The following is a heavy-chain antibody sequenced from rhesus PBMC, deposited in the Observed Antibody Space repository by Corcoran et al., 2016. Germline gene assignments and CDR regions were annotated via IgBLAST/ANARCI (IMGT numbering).Heavy chain of an antibody. Sequence: QLQLQESGPGLVKPSETLSVTCAVSGGSISSSYWSWIRQAQGKGLEWIGYIYGSGSSTNYNPSLKSRVTRSVDTAKNQLSLKLSSVTTADTAVYYCARDRGYCSRTYGSSGYFDYLGQGVLVTVSS. V-gene: IGHV4-169*02. J-gene: IGHJ4*01. CDR2: IYGSGSST. D-gene: IGHD2-15*01. CDR1: GGSISSSY. CDR3: ARDRGYCSRTYGSSGYFDY.